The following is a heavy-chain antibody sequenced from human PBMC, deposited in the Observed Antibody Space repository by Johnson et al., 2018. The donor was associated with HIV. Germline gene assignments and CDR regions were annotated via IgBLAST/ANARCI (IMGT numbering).Heavy chain of an antibody. D-gene: IGHD3-10*01. Sequence: QVLLVESGGGVVQPGRSLRLSCAASGFTFSSYAMHWVRQAPGKGLEWVAVISYDGSNQYYADSVKGRFTISRDNAKNSLYLQMNSLRAEDTAVYYCAREGGVTMVDGFDIWGQGTMVTVSS. CDR3: AREGGVTMVDGFDI. J-gene: IGHJ3*02. CDR1: GFTFSSYA. V-gene: IGHV3-30-3*01. CDR2: ISYDGSNQ.